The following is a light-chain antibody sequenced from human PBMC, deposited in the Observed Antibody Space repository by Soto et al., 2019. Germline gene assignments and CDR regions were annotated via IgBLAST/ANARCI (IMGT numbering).Light chain of an antibody. CDR1: QSVSSSY. CDR2: GAS. J-gene: IGKJ5*01. V-gene: IGKV3-20*01. Sequence: EIVLTQSPGTLSLSPGERATLSCRASQSVSSSYLAWYQQKPGQAPRLLIYGASSRATGIPDRFSGSGSETDFTLTSSRLEAEDFEVYYCQQYGSAPPITCGQGTRLEIK. CDR3: QQYGSAPPIT.